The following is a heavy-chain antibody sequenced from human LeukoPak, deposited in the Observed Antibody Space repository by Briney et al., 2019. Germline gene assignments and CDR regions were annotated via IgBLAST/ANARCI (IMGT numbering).Heavy chain of an antibody. V-gene: IGHV1-2*02. D-gene: IGHD3-22*01. CDR1: GYTFTGYY. CDR2: INPNSGGT. Sequence: VASVKVSCKASGYTFTGYYMHWVRQAPGQGLEWMGWINPNSGGTNYAQKFQGRVTMTRDTSISTAYMELSRLRSDDTAVYYCARVYDSSGYYYVYPAWGQGTLVTVSS. CDR3: ARVYDSSGYYYVYPA. J-gene: IGHJ5*02.